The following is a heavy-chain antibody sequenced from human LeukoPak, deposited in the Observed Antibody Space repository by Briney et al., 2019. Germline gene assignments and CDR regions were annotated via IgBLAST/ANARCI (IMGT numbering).Heavy chain of an antibody. CDR1: GGSISSSSYY. V-gene: IGHV4-39*01. CDR3: ASGGRITIFGVVNRSTTY. CDR2: IYYSGST. Sequence: SETLSLTCTVSGGSISSSSYYWGWIRQPPGKGLEWIGSIYYSGSTYYNPSLKSRVTISVDTSKNQFSLKLSSVTAADTAVYYCASGGRITIFGVVNRSTTYWGQGTLVTVSS. J-gene: IGHJ4*02. D-gene: IGHD3-3*01.